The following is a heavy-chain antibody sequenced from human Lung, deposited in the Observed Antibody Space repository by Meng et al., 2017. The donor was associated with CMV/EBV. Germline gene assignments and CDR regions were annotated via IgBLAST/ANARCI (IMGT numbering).Heavy chain of an antibody. CDR3: ARDPGYTSSSGIFFFDS. D-gene: IGHD6-6*01. CDR2: LKEDGSEK. CDR1: RFTFGVYW. Sequence: GGSLRLSCAGSRFTFGVYWMNWLRQAPGKGLEWVANLKEDGSEKYYADSVNGRFTISRDSARNSLYLQMNSLRGEDTAVYYCARDPGYTSSSGIFFFDSWGQGXLVTVSS. V-gene: IGHV3-7*01. J-gene: IGHJ4*02.